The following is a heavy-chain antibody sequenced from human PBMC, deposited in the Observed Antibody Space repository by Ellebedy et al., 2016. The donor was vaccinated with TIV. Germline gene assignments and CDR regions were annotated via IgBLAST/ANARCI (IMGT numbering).Heavy chain of an antibody. V-gene: IGHV3-23*01. CDR3: AKGPNVVLVVAAQ. J-gene: IGHJ4*02. CDR1: GFTFYSYA. D-gene: IGHD2-15*01. CDR2: INGGGGST. Sequence: PGGSLRLSCAASGFTFYSYAMSWVRQAPGKGLEWVSTINGGGGSTYYADSVKGRFTISRDISKNTLFLQMNSLRAEDSAVYYCAKGPNVVLVVAAQWGQGTLVAVSS.